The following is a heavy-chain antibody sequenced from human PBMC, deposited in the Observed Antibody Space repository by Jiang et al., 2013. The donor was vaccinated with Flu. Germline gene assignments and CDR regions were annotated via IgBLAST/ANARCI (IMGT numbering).Heavy chain of an antibody. CDR2: INPNSGGT. V-gene: IGHV1-2*04. CDR1: GYTFTGYY. J-gene: IGHJ4*02. CDR3: AREGAKSLGYCSGGSCLDFDY. Sequence: GAEVKKPGASVKVSCKASGYTFTGYYMHWVRQAPGQGLEWMGWINPNSGGTNYAQKFQGWVTMTRDTSISTAYMELSRLRSDDTAVYYCAREGAKSLGYCSGGSCLDFDYWGQGTLVTVSS. D-gene: IGHD2-15*01.